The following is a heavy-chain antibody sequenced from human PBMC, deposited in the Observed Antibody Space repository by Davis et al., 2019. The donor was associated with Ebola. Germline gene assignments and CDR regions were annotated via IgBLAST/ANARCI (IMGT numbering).Heavy chain of an antibody. CDR2: TYYRSKWFV. CDR1: GDSVSSNTAA. CDR3: ARDPPYDQGYDY. V-gene: IGHV6-1*01. Sequence: SQTLSLTCAISGDSVSSNTAAWNWIRQSPSRGLEWLGRTYYRSKWFVDYAVSVKSRMTIHSDTSKNQFSLQLSSVTPEDTAVYYCARDPPYDQGYDYWGQGILVTVSS. J-gene: IGHJ4*02. D-gene: IGHD3-22*01.